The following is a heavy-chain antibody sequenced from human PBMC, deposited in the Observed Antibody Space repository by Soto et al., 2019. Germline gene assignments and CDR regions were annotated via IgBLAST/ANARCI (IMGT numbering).Heavy chain of an antibody. Sequence: GESLKISCKGSGYSFTSYWISWLLQMPGKGLEWMGRIDPSDSYTNYSPSFQGHVTISADKSISTAYLQWSSLKASDTAMYYCARFYTSYGMEVWGQGTTVSVSS. CDR1: GYSFTSYW. V-gene: IGHV5-10-1*01. D-gene: IGHD4-4*01. CDR3: ARFYTSYGMEV. J-gene: IGHJ6*01. CDR2: IDPSDSYT.